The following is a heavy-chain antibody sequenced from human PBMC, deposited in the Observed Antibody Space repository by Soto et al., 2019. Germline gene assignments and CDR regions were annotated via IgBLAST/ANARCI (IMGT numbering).Heavy chain of an antibody. J-gene: IGHJ4*02. D-gene: IGHD6-6*01. CDR1: GGTFSSYA. CDR3: ARDRKKYSSSSPLDY. V-gene: IGHV1-69*13. Sequence: SSVQVSCKASGGTFSSYAISWVRQAPGQGLEWMGGIIPIFGTANYAQKFQGRVTITADESTSTAYMELSSLRSEDTAVYYCARDRKKYSSSSPLDYSGQGTLGTASS. CDR2: IIPIFGTA.